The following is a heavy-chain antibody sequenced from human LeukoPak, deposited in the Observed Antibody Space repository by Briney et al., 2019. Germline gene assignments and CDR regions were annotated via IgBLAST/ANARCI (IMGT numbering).Heavy chain of an antibody. D-gene: IGHD5-12*01. Sequence: KPSETLSLTCTVSGGTISSYYWSWIRQSPGRGLEWIGYIYYSGSTNYNPSLKSRVTMSVDTSKNQFSLKLTSVTAADTAVYYCARPVYSGDENDAFDIWGQGTMVTVSS. V-gene: IGHV4-59*08. CDR1: GGTISSYY. CDR2: IYYSGST. CDR3: ARPVYSGDENDAFDI. J-gene: IGHJ3*02.